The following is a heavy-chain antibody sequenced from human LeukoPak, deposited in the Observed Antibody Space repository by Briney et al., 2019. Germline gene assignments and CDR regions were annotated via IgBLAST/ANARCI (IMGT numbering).Heavy chain of an antibody. D-gene: IGHD3-10*01. J-gene: IGHJ4*02. CDR1: GFPFSSYW. CDR2: IKQDGSEK. V-gene: IGHV3-7*01. CDR3: ARDLVNRGSGSYFDY. Sequence: GGSLRLXCAASGFPFSSYWMNWVRQAPGKELESVANIKQDGSEKYYVDSVKGRFTISRDNAKNSLYLQMNSLRAEDTAVYYCARDLVNRGSGSYFDYWGQGALVTVSS.